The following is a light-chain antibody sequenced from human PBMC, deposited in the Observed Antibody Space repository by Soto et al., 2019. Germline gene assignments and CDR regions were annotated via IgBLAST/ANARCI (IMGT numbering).Light chain of an antibody. J-gene: IGLJ2*01. Sequence: QSVLTQPPSVSAAPGQKVTISCSGSSSNIGNNYVSWYQQLPGTAPKLLIYENNKRPSGIPDRFSGSKSGTSATLGITGLQTGDEADYYCQSYDRGLTGVVFGGGTKLTVL. CDR3: QSYDRGLTGVV. CDR2: ENN. CDR1: SSNIGNNY. V-gene: IGLV1-51*01.